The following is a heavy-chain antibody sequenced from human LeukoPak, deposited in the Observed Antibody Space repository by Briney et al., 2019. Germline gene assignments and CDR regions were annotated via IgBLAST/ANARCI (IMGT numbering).Heavy chain of an antibody. CDR2: IYYSGST. Sequence: SETLSLTCTVSGGSISSSSYYWGWIRQPPGKGLEWIGSIYYSGSTYYNPSLKSRVTIFVDTSKNQFSLKLSSVTAADTAVYYCARLETHFDSSYYYFDYWGQGTLVTVSS. D-gene: IGHD3-9*01. J-gene: IGHJ4*02. CDR1: GGSISSSSYY. V-gene: IGHV4-39*01. CDR3: ARLETHFDSSYYYFDY.